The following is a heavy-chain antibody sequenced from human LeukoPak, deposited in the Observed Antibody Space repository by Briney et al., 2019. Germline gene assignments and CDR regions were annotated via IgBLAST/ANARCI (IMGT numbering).Heavy chain of an antibody. V-gene: IGHV4-39*01. J-gene: IGHJ4*02. CDR3: ARHGYYYSSGPLFDS. CDR2: IHYNGNT. CDR1: GGSISSSSYY. Sequence: PSETLSLTCSVSGGSISSSSYYWGWIRQPPGKGLEWIGSIHYNGNTYYNPSLNSRVTISVDTSKNQFFLNLTSVTATDTALYYCARHGYYYSSGPLFDSWGQGTLVTVSS. D-gene: IGHD3-10*01.